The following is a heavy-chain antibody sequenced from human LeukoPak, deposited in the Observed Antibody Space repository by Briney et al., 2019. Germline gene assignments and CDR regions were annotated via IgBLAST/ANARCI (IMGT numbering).Heavy chain of an antibody. CDR3: ASALYYYDSSGYYPHRTYYYGMDV. D-gene: IGHD3-22*01. Sequence: PSETLSLTCTVSGGSISSYYWSWIRQPAGKGLEWIGRIYTSGSTNYNPSLKSRVTMSVDTSKNQFSLKLSSVTAADTAVYYCASALYYYDSSGYYPHRTYYYGMDVWGQGTTVTVSS. V-gene: IGHV4-4*07. CDR1: GGSISSYY. CDR2: IYTSGST. J-gene: IGHJ6*02.